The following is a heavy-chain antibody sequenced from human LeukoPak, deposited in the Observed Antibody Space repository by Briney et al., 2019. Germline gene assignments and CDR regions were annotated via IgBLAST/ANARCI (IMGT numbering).Heavy chain of an antibody. Sequence: GGSLRLSCAASGFTFSSYGMHWVRQAPGKGLEWVSAISGSGGSTYYADSVKGRFTISRDNSKNTLYLQMNSLRAEDTAVYYCAKDERITIFGVVTPYYFDYWGQGTLVTVSS. CDR1: GFTFSSYG. V-gene: IGHV3-23*01. CDR3: AKDERITIFGVVTPYYFDY. J-gene: IGHJ4*02. CDR2: ISGSGGST. D-gene: IGHD3-3*01.